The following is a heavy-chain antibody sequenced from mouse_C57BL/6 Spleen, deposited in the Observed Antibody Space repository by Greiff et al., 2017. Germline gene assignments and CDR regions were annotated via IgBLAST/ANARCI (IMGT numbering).Heavy chain of an antibody. CDR3: ARRYDYDGYYFDN. CDR2: IDPNSGGT. CDR1: GYTFTSYW. J-gene: IGHJ2*01. V-gene: IGHV1-72*01. D-gene: IGHD2-4*01. Sequence: QVQLQQPGAELVKPGASVKLSCKASGYTFTSYWMHWVKQRPGRGLEWIGRIDPNSGGTKYNEKFQSKATLTVDQPSSTAYMQRSSLTSDDSAVYDCARRYDYDGYYFDNWGQGTTRTVSS.